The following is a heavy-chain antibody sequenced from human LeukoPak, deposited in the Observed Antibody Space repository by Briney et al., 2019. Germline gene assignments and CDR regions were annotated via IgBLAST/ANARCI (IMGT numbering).Heavy chain of an antibody. CDR1: GFTFSTYA. Sequence: GGSLTLSCAASGFTFSTYAMSWVRQAPGKGPDWVSAISGSGGTTYYADSVKGRFTISRDNSKNTLYLQMTSLRVEDTALYCCAKDAKRNYDFWDRFDYWGQGALVTVSS. CDR2: ISGSGGTT. V-gene: IGHV3-23*01. CDR3: AKDAKRNYDFWDRFDY. J-gene: IGHJ4*02. D-gene: IGHD3-3*01.